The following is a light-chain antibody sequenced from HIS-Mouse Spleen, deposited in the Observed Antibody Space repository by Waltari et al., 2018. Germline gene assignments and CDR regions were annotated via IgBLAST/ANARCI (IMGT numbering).Light chain of an antibody. J-gene: IGLJ2*01. CDR1: SGHSSYA. Sequence: QLVLTQSPSASASLGSSVKLTCTLSSGHSSYAIAWHQQQPEKGPRYLMKLNSDGSHSKRDGIPDRFAGSSSGAARYLTLSSLQSEDEADYYCQTWGTGILVVFGGGTKLTVL. V-gene: IGLV4-69*01. CDR2: LNSDGSH. CDR3: QTWGTGILVV.